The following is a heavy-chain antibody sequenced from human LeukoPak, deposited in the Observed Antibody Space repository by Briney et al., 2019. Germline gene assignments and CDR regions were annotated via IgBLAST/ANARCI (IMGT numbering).Heavy chain of an antibody. CDR2: IYYSGST. CDR3: ARVIRLKTIAVAGHDAFDI. Sequence: PSETLSLTCTVSGGSISSYYWSCIRQPPGKGLEWIGYIYYSGSTNYNPSLKSRVTISVDTSKNQFSLKLSSVTAADTAVYYCARVIRLKTIAVAGHDAFDIWGQGTMVTVSS. D-gene: IGHD6-19*01. J-gene: IGHJ3*02. V-gene: IGHV4-59*01. CDR1: GGSISSYY.